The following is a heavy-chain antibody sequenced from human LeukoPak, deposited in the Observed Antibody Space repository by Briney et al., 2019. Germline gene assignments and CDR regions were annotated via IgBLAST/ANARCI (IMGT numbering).Heavy chain of an antibody. V-gene: IGHV4-34*01. CDR2: INHSGST. CDR1: GGSFSGYY. Sequence: SETLSLTCAVYGGSFSGYYWSWIRQPPGKGLDWIGEINHSGSTNYNPSLKSRVTISVDTSKNRFSLKLSSVTAADTAVYYCARSDTYYYDSSGYSHFDYWGQGTLVTVSS. D-gene: IGHD3-22*01. J-gene: IGHJ4*02. CDR3: ARSDTYYYDSSGYSHFDY.